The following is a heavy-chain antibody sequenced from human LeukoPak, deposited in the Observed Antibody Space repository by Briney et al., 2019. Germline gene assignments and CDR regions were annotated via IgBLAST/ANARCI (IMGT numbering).Heavy chain of an antibody. Sequence: GRSLRLSCAASGFTFSRYAIHWVRQAPGKGLEWVAVISYDGGNKYYADSVKGRFTISRDNAKNSLYLQMNSLRAEDTAVYYCARDLGNSWYGDYWGQGTLVTVSS. CDR2: ISYDGGNK. D-gene: IGHD6-13*01. J-gene: IGHJ4*02. V-gene: IGHV3-30*04. CDR1: GFTFSRYA. CDR3: ARDLGNSWYGDY.